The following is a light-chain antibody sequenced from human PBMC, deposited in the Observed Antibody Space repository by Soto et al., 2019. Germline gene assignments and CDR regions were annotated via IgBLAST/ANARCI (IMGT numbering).Light chain of an antibody. CDR3: QQYGSSPKT. CDR1: QSVSRSY. CDR2: GAS. J-gene: IGKJ1*01. V-gene: IGKV3-20*01. Sequence: EIVLTQSPGTLSLSPGERATLSCRASQSVSRSYLAWYQQKPGQAPRLLMYGASSRATGIPDRFSGSGSGTDVTLTISRLEPEDFAVYYCQQYGSSPKTFGQGTKVEIK.